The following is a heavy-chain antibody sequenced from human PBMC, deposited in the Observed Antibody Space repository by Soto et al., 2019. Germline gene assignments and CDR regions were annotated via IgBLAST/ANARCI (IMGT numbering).Heavy chain of an antibody. Sequence: QVQLEESGGGVVQPGRSLRLSCAASGFTFSSSVMHWVRQAPGRGLGWVAVIWSDGSKKYYADSVTGRFAISRDNSINTLYLQMRSLSAEDTAVYCWAREVLWSGYHYARDVWGQGTTVTVSS. CDR1: GFTFSSSV. V-gene: IGHV3-33*01. CDR3: AREVLWSGYHYARDV. J-gene: IGHJ6*02. CDR2: IWSDGSKK. D-gene: IGHD5-12*01.